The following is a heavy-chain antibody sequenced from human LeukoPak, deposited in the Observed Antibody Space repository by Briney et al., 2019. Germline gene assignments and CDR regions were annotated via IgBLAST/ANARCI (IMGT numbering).Heavy chain of an antibody. CDR3: ARGRYYYDSRGYYKQYYFDY. CDR2: IDHSGST. CDR1: GGSISSSHW. D-gene: IGHD3-22*01. J-gene: IGHJ4*02. V-gene: IGHV4-4*02. Sequence: SGTLSLTCAVSGGSISSSHWWSWVRQPPGKGLEWIGEIDHSGSTKYNPSLKSRVTISVDKSKNQFSLRLSSVTAADTAVYYCARGRYYYDSRGYYKQYYFDYWGQGTLVTVSS.